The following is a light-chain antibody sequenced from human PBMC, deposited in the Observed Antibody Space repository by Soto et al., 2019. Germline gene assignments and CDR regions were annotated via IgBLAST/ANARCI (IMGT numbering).Light chain of an antibody. V-gene: IGLV4-60*02. Sequence: QPVLTQSSSASASLGSSVKLTCTLSSGHSSYIIAWHQQQPGKAPRYLMKLEGSGSYNKGSGVPDRFSGSSSGADRYLTTSNLQYEDEADYYSETWDSCSVVFGGGTKLTVL. CDR1: SGHSSYI. CDR2: LEGSGSY. CDR3: ETWDSCSVV. J-gene: IGLJ2*01.